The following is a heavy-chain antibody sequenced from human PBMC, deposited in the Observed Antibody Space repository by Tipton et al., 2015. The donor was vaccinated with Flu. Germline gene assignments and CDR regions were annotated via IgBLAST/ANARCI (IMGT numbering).Heavy chain of an antibody. V-gene: IGHV3-30-3*01. Sequence: SLRLSCAASGFTFSSYAMHWVRQAPGKGLEWVAVISYDGSNKYYADSVKGRFTISRDNSKNTLYLQMNSLRAEDTAVYYCARGYRGYYDSSGYYLRGAFDIWGQGTMVTVSS. J-gene: IGHJ3*02. D-gene: IGHD3-22*01. CDR2: ISYDGSNK. CDR3: ARGYRGYYDSSGYYLRGAFDI. CDR1: GFTFSSYA.